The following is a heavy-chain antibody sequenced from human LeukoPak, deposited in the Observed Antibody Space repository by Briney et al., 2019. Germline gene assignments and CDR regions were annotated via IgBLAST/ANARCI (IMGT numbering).Heavy chain of an antibody. D-gene: IGHD6-19*01. V-gene: IGHV3-23*01. CDR3: AKSVAGINWFDP. J-gene: IGHJ5*02. Sequence: GGSLRLSCAASGFTFSSYAMSWVRQAPGKGLEWVSAISGSGGSTYYADSVKSRFTISRDNSKNTLYLQMNSLRADDTAVYYCAKSVAGINWFDPWGQGTLVTVSS. CDR2: ISGSGGST. CDR1: GFTFSSYA.